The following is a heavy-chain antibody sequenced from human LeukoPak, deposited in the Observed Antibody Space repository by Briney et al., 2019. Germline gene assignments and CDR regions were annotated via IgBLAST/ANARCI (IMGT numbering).Heavy chain of an antibody. Sequence: ASVKVSCKASGYTFTGYYMHWVRQAPGQGLEWMGWINPNSGGTNYAQKFQGRVTMTRDTSISTAYMELSRLRSDDTAVYYCARHLTSGWYQIDYWGQGTLVTVSS. CDR3: ARHLTSGWYQIDY. V-gene: IGHV1-2*02. CDR1: GYTFTGYY. J-gene: IGHJ4*02. D-gene: IGHD6-19*01. CDR2: INPNSGGT.